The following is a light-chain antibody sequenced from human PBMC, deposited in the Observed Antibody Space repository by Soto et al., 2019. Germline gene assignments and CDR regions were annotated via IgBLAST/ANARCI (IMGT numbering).Light chain of an antibody. CDR1: SSDVGGYNY. Sequence: QSVLTQPASVSGSPGQSITISCTGTSSDVGGYNYVSWFQQSPGKAPKVMIYEVTNRPSGVSNRFSGSKSGNTASLTISGLQAEDEADYYCSSHTSSNTLIFGGGTKLTVL. V-gene: IGLV2-14*01. CDR2: EVT. J-gene: IGLJ2*01. CDR3: SSHTSSNTLI.